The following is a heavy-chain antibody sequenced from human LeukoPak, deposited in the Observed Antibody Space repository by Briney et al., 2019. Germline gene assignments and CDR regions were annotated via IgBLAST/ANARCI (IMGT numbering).Heavy chain of an antibody. D-gene: IGHD6-19*01. V-gene: IGHV3-30*18. Sequence: GGSLRLSCAASGFTFSSYGMHWVRQAPGKGLEWVAVISYDGSNKYYADSVKGRFTISRDNSKNTLYLQMNSLRAEDTAVYYCAKDDLVGGWPFDYWGQGTLVTVSS. CDR1: GFTFSSYG. CDR2: ISYDGSNK. J-gene: IGHJ4*02. CDR3: AKDDLVGGWPFDY.